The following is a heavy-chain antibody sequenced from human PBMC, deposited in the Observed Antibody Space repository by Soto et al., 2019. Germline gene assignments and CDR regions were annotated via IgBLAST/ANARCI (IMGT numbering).Heavy chain of an antibody. V-gene: IGHV1-69*06. CDR1: GGTFSSYA. D-gene: IGHD3-22*01. Sequence: SVKVSCKASGGTFSSYAISWVRQAPGQGLEWMGGIIPIFGTANYAQKFQGRVTITADKSTSTAYMELSSLRSEDTAVYYCARDTNDSSGYSPFDYWGQGTLVTLSS. J-gene: IGHJ4*02. CDR3: ARDTNDSSGYSPFDY. CDR2: IIPIFGTA.